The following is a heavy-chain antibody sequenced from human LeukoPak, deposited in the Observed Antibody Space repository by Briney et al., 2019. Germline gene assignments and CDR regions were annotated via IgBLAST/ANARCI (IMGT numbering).Heavy chain of an antibody. CDR1: GFTFSSYG. Sequence: GGSLRLSCAASGFTFSSYGMHWVRQAPGKGLEWVAVISYDGSNKYYADSVKGRFTISRDNSKNTLYLQMNSLRAEDTAVYYCAKSKLGVVVTAYKYYFDYWGQGTLVTVSS. CDR2: ISYDGSNK. CDR3: AKSKLGVVVTAYKYYFDY. D-gene: IGHD2-21*02. J-gene: IGHJ4*02. V-gene: IGHV3-30*18.